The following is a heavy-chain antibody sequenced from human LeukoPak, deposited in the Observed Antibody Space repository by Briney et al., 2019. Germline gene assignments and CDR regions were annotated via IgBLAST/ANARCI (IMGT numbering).Heavy chain of an antibody. V-gene: IGHV4-38-2*02. CDR2: VFRTGNA. D-gene: IGHD2-21*02. J-gene: IGHJ4*02. CDR1: GFSINTVYY. Sequence: PSETLSLTCTVSGFSINTVYYWCWIRQPPGMAPEWIGSVFRTGNAYYNSSLKSRVTISVDASKNQFSLTLHSMTAADTAVYYCARARLPHGVTIHYWGQGILVAVSS. CDR3: ARARLPHGVTIHY.